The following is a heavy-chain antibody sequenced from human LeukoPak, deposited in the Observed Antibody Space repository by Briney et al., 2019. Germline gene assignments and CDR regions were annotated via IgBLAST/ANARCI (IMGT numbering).Heavy chain of an antibody. Sequence: GGSLRLSCAASGFTFSSYSMNWVRQAPGKGLGWVSSISSNGNYIYYADSVKGRFTISRDNAKNSLYLQMNSLRAEDTAMYYCARDPIIAPGPAGNWFDPWGQGTLVTVSS. D-gene: IGHD6-6*01. V-gene: IGHV3-21*01. CDR2: ISSNGNYI. CDR1: GFTFSSYS. CDR3: ARDPIIAPGPAGNWFDP. J-gene: IGHJ5*02.